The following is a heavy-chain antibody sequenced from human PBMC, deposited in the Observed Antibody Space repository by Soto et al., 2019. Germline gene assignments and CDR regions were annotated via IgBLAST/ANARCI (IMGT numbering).Heavy chain of an antibody. CDR1: GGSVTSYY. D-gene: IGHD3-10*01. CDR2: IYYSGST. Sequence: PSETLSLTCTVSGGSVTSYYWSCIRRPPGKALEWIGTIYYSGSTNYNPSLKSRVSLSVDTSKNQFSLKVGSVTAADTAVYFCARALYGSGVLDVWGQGTTVTVSS. J-gene: IGHJ6*02. V-gene: IGHV4-59*02. CDR3: ARALYGSGVLDV.